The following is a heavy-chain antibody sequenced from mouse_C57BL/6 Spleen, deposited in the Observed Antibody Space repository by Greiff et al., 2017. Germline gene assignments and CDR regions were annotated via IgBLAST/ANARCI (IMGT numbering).Heavy chain of an antibody. Sequence: VQLQESGAELVKPGASVKLSCTASGFNIKDYYMPWVKQRTEQGLEWIGRIDPEDGETKYAPPFQGKATITADTSSNTAYLPLSSLTSEDTAVDYCAVLLSWYAMDYWGQGTSVTVSS. CDR1: GFNIKDYY. V-gene: IGHV14-2*01. D-gene: IGHD2-3*01. CDR2: IDPEDGET. CDR3: AVLLSWYAMDY. J-gene: IGHJ4*01.